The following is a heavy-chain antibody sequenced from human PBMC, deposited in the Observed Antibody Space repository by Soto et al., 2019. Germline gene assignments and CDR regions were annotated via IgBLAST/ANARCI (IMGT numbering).Heavy chain of an antibody. D-gene: IGHD6-13*01. V-gene: IGHV3-7*04. CDR3: AREDSSCWAGEYYYGMDV. CDR1: GFTFSSYW. Sequence: GGSLRLSCAASGFTFSSYWMSWVRQAPGKGLEWVANIKQDGSEKYYVDSVKGRFTISRDNAKNSLYLQMNSLRAEDTAVYYCAREDSSCWAGEYYYGMDVWGQGTTVTVSS. J-gene: IGHJ6*02. CDR2: IKQDGSEK.